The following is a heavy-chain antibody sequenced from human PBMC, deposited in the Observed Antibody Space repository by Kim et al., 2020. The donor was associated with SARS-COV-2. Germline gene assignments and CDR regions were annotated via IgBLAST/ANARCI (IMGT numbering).Heavy chain of an antibody. CDR2: IWYDGSNK. V-gene: IGHV3-33*01. CDR3: ATLGSYYVGNPYYYYGM. Sequence: GGSLRLSCAASGFTFSSYGMHWVRQAPGKGQEWVAVIWYDGSNKYYSDSVKGRFTISRDNSKNTLYLQMNSLRAEDTAVYYCATLGSYYVGNPYYYYGM. CDR1: GFTFSSYG. D-gene: IGHD1-26*01. J-gene: IGHJ6*01.